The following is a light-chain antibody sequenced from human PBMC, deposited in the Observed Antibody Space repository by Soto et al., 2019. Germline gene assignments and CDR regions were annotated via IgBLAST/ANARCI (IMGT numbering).Light chain of an antibody. Sequence: EIVLTQSPGTLSLSPGERATLSCRASQSLSSIYLAWYQQRPGQTPRLLIYGTSTRATGIPDRFSGSGSGTDFTRTISRLEPEDFAVYYCQQYDSSLYTVGQGTKLEIK. CDR1: QSLSSIY. CDR2: GTS. V-gene: IGKV3-20*01. J-gene: IGKJ2*01. CDR3: QQYDSSLYT.